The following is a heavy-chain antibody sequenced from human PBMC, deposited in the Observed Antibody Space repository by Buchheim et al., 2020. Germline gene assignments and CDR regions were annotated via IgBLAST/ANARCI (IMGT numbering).Heavy chain of an antibody. D-gene: IGHD3-22*01. CDR1: GYTFTSYD. CDR2: MNPNGGNT. Sequence: QVQLVQSGAEVKKPGASVKVSCKASGYTFTSYDMHWVRQAPGQGLEWMGRMNPNGGNTGYAQKFQGRVTMTRNTSTSTVYMELSSLRSEDTAVYYCARGKCCGDSCGYYYWGQGTL. V-gene: IGHV1-8*01. J-gene: IGHJ4*02. CDR3: ARGKCCGDSCGYYY.